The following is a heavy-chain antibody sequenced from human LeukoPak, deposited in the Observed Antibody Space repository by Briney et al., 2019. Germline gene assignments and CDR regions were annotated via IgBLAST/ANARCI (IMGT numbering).Heavy chain of an antibody. CDR1: GFTFSSYG. J-gene: IGHJ6*03. Sequence: GGSLRLSCAASGFTFSSYGMSWVRQAPGKGLEWVSAISGSGGSTYYADSVKGRFTISRDNSKNTLYLQMNSLRAEDTAVYYCAKGSGAVVTAIHYYYYYYMDVWGKGTTVTISS. V-gene: IGHV3-23*01. D-gene: IGHD2-21*02. CDR3: AKGSGAVVTAIHYYYYYYMDV. CDR2: ISGSGGST.